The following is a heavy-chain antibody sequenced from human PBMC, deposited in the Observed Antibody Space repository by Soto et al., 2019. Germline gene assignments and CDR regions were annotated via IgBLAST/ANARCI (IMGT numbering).Heavy chain of an antibody. Sequence: QITLKESGPTLVKPTQTLTLTCTFSGFSLSTSGVGVGWIRQPPGKALEWLALIYWDDDKRYSPSLKSRITITKDTSKNQVVLTMTNMDPVDTATYYCARGDYDYIWGSYRFGPNWFDPWGQGTLVTVSS. CDR1: GFSLSTSGVG. CDR3: ARGDYDYIWGSYRFGPNWFDP. CDR2: IYWDDDK. J-gene: IGHJ5*02. V-gene: IGHV2-5*02. D-gene: IGHD3-16*02.